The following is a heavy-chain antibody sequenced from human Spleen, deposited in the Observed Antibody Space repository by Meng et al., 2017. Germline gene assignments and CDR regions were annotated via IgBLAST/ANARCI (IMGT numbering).Heavy chain of an antibody. J-gene: IGHJ4*02. Sequence: SLKISCAASGIAFNRYSMNWVRQAPGKGLEWVSMISWNSGVIGYADSVKGRFTISRDNTKNSLYLEMNSLREEDTAFYFCAKDIRYGSASWACDSWGQGTLVTVSS. CDR2: ISWNSGVI. CDR3: AKDIRYGSASWACDS. D-gene: IGHD6-25*01. V-gene: IGHV3-9*01. CDR1: GIAFNRYS.